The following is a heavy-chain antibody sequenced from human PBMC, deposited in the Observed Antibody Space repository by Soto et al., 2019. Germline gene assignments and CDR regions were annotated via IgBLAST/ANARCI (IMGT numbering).Heavy chain of an antibody. CDR1: GFTVSSYG. CDR2: ISRDGGTK. D-gene: IGHD2-8*02. V-gene: IGHV3-30*03. Sequence: QVQLVESGGGVVQPGRSLRLSCAASGFTVSSYGMHWVRQAPGKGLEWVAVISRDGGTKYYADSVKGRFTIYRDNSRNALLLEMNSLRGDDMAVYYCTGEVASGYWVQGTLVTVSS. CDR3: TGEVASGY. J-gene: IGHJ4*02.